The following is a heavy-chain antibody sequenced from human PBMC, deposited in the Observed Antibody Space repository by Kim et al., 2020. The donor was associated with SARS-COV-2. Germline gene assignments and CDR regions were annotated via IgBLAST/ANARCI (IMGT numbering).Heavy chain of an antibody. V-gene: IGHV1-3*01. D-gene: IGHD6-13*01. CDR2: INAGNGNT. J-gene: IGHJ6*02. CDR3: ASFGGLAAAGTYDYYYGMDV. CDR1: GYTFTSYA. Sequence: ASVKVSCKASGYTFTSYAMHWVRQAPGQRLEWMGWINAGNGNTKYSQKFQGRVTITRDTSASTAYMELSSLRSEDTAVYYCASFGGLAAAGTYDYYYGMDVWGQGTTVTVSS.